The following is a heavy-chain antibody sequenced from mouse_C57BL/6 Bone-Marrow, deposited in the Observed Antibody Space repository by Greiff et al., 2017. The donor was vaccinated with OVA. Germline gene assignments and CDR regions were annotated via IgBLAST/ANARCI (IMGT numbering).Heavy chain of an antibody. Sequence: QVQLQQPGAELVKPGASVKLSCKASGYTFTSYWMHWVKQRPGRGLEWIGRIDPNSGGTKYNEKFKSKATLTVDKPSSTAYMQLSILTSEDSAVYYCARGDYYGSSYEPYYAMDYWGQGTSVTVSS. CDR1: GYTFTSYW. D-gene: IGHD1-1*01. CDR2: IDPNSGGT. J-gene: IGHJ4*01. V-gene: IGHV1-72*01. CDR3: ARGDYYGSSYEPYYAMDY.